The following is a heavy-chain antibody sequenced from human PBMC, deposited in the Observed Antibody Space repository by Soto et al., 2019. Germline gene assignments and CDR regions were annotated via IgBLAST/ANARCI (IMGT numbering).Heavy chain of an antibody. CDR3: ARCGSYCSSTSCYFSGMDV. J-gene: IGHJ6*02. V-gene: IGHV4-59*01. D-gene: IGHD2-2*01. Sequence: SETLSLTCTVSGGSISSYDWSWIRHPPGKGLEWIGYIYYSGSTNYNPSLKSRVTISVDTSKNQFSLKLSSVTAADTAVYYCARCGSYCSSTSCYFSGMDVWGQGTTVTVSS. CDR1: GGSISSYD. CDR2: IYYSGST.